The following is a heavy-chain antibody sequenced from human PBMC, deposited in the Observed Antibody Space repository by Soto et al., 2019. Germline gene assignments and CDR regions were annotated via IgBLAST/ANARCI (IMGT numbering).Heavy chain of an antibody. CDR2: IIPLFGPP. CDR3: TRDVIGDMAIIVYCAL. CDR1: GGTFSNDA. V-gene: IGHV1-69*01. Sequence: QVVLVQSGSELKTPGSSVKVSCKTSGGTFSNDAFSWVRQAPGQGLEWMGGIIPLFGPPNYAAMFKGRVTIIAYESASTVYLEVTSLTSDDPAMYYCTRDVIGDMAIIVYCALWGSGTLITCSS. J-gene: IGHJ4*02. D-gene: IGHD3-22*01.